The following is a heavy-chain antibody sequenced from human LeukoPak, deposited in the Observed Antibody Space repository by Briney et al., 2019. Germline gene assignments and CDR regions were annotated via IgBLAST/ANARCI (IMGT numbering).Heavy chain of an antibody. CDR2: IYYSGST. Sequence: KPSETLSLTCTVSGCSISSYSWSWIRQPPGKGLEWIGYIYYSGSTNYNPSLKSRLTISVDTSKNQFSLKLSSVTAADTAVYYCARVRRSAVAGLWLDYWGQGTLVTVSS. V-gene: IGHV4-59*01. CDR3: ARVRRSAVAGLWLDY. CDR1: GCSISSYS. D-gene: IGHD6-19*01. J-gene: IGHJ4*02.